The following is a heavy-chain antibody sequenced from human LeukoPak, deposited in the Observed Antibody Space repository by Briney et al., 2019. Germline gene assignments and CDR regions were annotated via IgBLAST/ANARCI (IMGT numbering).Heavy chain of an antibody. CDR1: GGSISSYY. J-gene: IGHJ3*02. D-gene: IGHD2-15*01. CDR3: AGQRSILGYCSGGSCYGAFDI. CDR2: IYYSGST. Sequence: SETLSLTCTVSGGSISSYYWSWIRQPPGKGLEWIGYIYYSGSTNYNPSLKSRVTISVDTSKNQFSLKLSSVTAADTAVYYCAGQRSILGYCSGGSCYGAFDIWGQGTMVTVSS. V-gene: IGHV4-59*08.